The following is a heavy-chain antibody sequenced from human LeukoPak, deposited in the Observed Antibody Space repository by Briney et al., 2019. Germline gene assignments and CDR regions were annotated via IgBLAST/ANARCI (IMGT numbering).Heavy chain of an antibody. V-gene: IGHV3-7*04. Sequence: GGSLRLSCAASKFTFSSYWMSWVRQAPGKGPEWVAYMNQVGNEKNSLDSVKGRFTISRDNAKNLLYLQMTSRRAEDTAVLYGARGTYYYEFWGQGTLVTVSS. CDR1: KFTFSSYW. CDR2: MNQVGNEK. J-gene: IGHJ4*02. D-gene: IGHD3-16*01. CDR3: ARGTYYYEF.